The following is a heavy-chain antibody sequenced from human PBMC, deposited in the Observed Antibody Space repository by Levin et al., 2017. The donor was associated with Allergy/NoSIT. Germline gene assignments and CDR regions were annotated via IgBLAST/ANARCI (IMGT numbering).Heavy chain of an antibody. CDR2: IWYDGSNK. CDR1: GFTFSSYG. V-gene: IGHV3-33*01. Sequence: LSLTCAASGFTFSSYGMHWVRQAPGKGLEWVAVIWYDGSNKYYADSVKGRFTISRDNSKNTLYLQMNSLRAEDTAVYYCARAMVRGVSYEGFDPWGQGTLVTVSS. CDR3: ARAMVRGVSYEGFDP. J-gene: IGHJ5*02. D-gene: IGHD3-10*01.